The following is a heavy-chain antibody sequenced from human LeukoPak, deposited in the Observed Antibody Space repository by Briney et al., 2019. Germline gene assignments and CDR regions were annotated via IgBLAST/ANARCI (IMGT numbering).Heavy chain of an antibody. CDR3: ATARYCATAVCPHFDY. J-gene: IGHJ4*02. D-gene: IGHD2-8*01. CDR1: GFTFSSYA. CDR2: ISSSGRST. V-gene: IGHV3-64*04. Sequence: GGSLRLSCSASGFTFSSYAMHWVRQAPGKGLEYVSAISSSGRSTYYADSVKGRFTISRDNSKNTLYLQMNSLGAEDTTMYYCATARYCATAVCPHFDYWGQGTRVTVSS.